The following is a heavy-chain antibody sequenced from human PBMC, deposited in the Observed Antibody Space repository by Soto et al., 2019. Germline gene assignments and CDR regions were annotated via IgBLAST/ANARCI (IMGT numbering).Heavy chain of an antibody. CDR1: GVSINNDGYY. Sequence: SETLSLTCTVSGVSINNDGYYWSWIRQHPGKGLEWIAYIYYSGSTSYNPSLKSRVTISLDTSKNQFYLKVSSVIAADTAVYYCARVPGPWGQGTLVTVSS. CDR3: ARVPGP. CDR2: IYYSGST. J-gene: IGHJ5*02. V-gene: IGHV4-31*03.